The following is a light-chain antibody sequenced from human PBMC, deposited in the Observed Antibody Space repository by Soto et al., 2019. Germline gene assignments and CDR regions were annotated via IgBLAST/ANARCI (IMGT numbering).Light chain of an antibody. Sequence: EIVMTQSPATLSVSPGERATLSCRASQSVSYSLAWYQQKPGQAPRLLIYAASTRATGIPARFSGSGSGTEFTLTISSLQSEDFAVYYCQQYNDWLRTFGRGTKVDIK. V-gene: IGKV3-15*01. J-gene: IGKJ1*01. CDR2: AAS. CDR1: QSVSYS. CDR3: QQYNDWLRT.